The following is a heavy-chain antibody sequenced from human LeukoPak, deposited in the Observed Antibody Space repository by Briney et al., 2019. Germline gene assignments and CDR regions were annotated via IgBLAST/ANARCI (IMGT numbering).Heavy chain of an antibody. D-gene: IGHD5-12*01. V-gene: IGHV4-59*08. CDR1: GGSISTYY. CDR2: IYYSGST. J-gene: IGHJ4*02. Sequence: SETLSLTCTASGGSISTYYWSWIRQPPGRGLEWIGHIYYSGSTYYNPSLKSRVSISVDTSRNQFTLRLSSVTAADTAVYYCARQAWLLDYWGQGTLVTVAS. CDR3: ARQAWLLDY.